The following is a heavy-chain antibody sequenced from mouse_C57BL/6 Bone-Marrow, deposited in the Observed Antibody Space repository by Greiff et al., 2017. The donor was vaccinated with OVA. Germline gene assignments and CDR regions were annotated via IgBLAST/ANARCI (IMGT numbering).Heavy chain of an antibody. V-gene: IGHV1-19*01. CDR3: ASSDCY. J-gene: IGHJ2*01. CDR1: GYTFTDYY. CDR2: INPYNGGT. Sequence: EVQLQQSGPLLFKPGSSVKMSCKASGYTFTDYYMHLVKPSHGKSLEWIGVINPYNGGTSYNQKFKGKATLTVDKSSSTAYMELNSLTSEDSAVYYCASSDCYWLQGTTPTVS.